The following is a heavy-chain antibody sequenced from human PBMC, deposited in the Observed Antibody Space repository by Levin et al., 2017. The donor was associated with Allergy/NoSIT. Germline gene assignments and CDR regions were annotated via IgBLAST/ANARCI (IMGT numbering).Heavy chain of an antibody. CDR1: GGSFSGYY. CDR2: INHSGST. V-gene: IGHV4-34*01. Sequence: SQTLSLTCAVYGGSFSGYYWSWIRQPPGKGLEWIGEINHSGSTNYNPSLKSRVTISVDTSKNQFSLKLSSVTAADTAVYYCARGDGATVTMYYFDYWGQGTLVTVSS. CDR3: ARGDGATVTMYYFDY. D-gene: IGHD4-17*01. J-gene: IGHJ4*02.